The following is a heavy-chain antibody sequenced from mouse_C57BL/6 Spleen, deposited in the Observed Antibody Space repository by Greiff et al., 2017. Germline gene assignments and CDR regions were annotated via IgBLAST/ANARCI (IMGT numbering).Heavy chain of an antibody. V-gene: IGHV5-17*01. CDR1: GFTFSDYG. CDR2: IRSGRSTI. Sequence: EVKLMESGGGLVKPGASLKLSCAASGFTFSDYGMHWVRQAPEKGLEWVAYIRSGRSTIYYADTVKGRFTISRDNAKNTLFLQMTSLRSEDTAMYYCARPTGAMDYWGQGTSVTVSS. CDR3: ARPTGAMDY. J-gene: IGHJ4*01. D-gene: IGHD4-1*01.